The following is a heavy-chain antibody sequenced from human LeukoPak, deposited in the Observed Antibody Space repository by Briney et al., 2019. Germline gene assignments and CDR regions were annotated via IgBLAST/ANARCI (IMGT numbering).Heavy chain of an antibody. CDR3: ARHGHCTNGVCYSNYYYYMDV. J-gene: IGHJ6*03. V-gene: IGHV5-51*01. D-gene: IGHD2-8*01. Sequence: LGESLKISCKGSGYSFTSYWIGWVRQMPGKGLEWMGIIYPDDSDTRYSPSFEGQVINSVDKSISTAYLQWSSLKASDTATYYCARHGHCTNGVCYSNYYYYMDVWGKGTTVTVSS. CDR1: GYSFTSYW. CDR2: IYPDDSDT.